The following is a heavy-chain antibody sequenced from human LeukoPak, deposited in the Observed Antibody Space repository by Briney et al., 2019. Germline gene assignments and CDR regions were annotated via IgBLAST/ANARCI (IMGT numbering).Heavy chain of an antibody. CDR3: ARDLDIAAAGNGYFDY. CDR2: IIPIFGTA. CDR1: GGTFSSYA. D-gene: IGHD6-13*01. V-gene: IGHV1-69*05. Sequence: SVKVSCKASGGTFSSYAISWVRQAPGQGLEWMGRIIPIFGTANYAQKFQGRVTITTDESTSTAYMELSSLRSEDTAVYYRARDLDIAAAGNGYFDYWGQGTLVTVSS. J-gene: IGHJ4*02.